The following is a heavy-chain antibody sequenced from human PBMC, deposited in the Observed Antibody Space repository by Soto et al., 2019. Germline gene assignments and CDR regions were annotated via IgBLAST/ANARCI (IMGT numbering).Heavy chain of an antibody. J-gene: IGHJ4*02. Sequence: GGSLRLSCAASGFTFSSYAMSWVRQAPGKGLEWVSAISGSGGSTYYADSVKGRFTISRDNSKNTLYLQMNSLRAEDTAVYYCAKALGFVVVPAAITSFDYWGQGTLVTVSS. CDR1: GFTFSSYA. CDR2: ISGSGGST. CDR3: AKALGFVVVPAAITSFDY. D-gene: IGHD2-2*02. V-gene: IGHV3-23*01.